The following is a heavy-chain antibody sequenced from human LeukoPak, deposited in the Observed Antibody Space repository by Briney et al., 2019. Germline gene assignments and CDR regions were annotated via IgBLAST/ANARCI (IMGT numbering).Heavy chain of an antibody. CDR2: ISSSGSTI. Sequence: GGSLRLSCAASGFTFSSYEMNWVRQAPGKGLEWVSYISSSGSTINYADSVKGRFTISRDNAKNSLYLQMNSLRAEDTAVYYCARDRDYYYMDVWGKGTTVTISS. CDR1: GFTFSSYE. J-gene: IGHJ6*03. V-gene: IGHV3-48*03. CDR3: ARDRDYYYMDV.